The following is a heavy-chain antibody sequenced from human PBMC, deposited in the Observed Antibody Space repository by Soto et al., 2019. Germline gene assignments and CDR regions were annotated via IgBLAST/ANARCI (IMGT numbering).Heavy chain of an antibody. J-gene: IGHJ4*02. D-gene: IGHD2-2*02. Sequence: SQTLSLTCVISGDSVWIRQSPSRGLEWLGRTYYRSKWYNDYAVSVKSRITINPDTSKNQFSLQLNSVTPEDTAVYYCARDGRVPAAIGLDYWGQGTLVTVSS. CDR1: GDSV. CDR3: ARDGRVPAAIGLDY. CDR2: TYYRSKWYN. V-gene: IGHV6-1*01.